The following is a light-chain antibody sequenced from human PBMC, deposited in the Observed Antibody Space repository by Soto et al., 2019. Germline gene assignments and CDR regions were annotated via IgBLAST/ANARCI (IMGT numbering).Light chain of an antibody. CDR3: ESWDDRLGAVI. J-gene: IGLJ2*01. CDR2: EVS. CDR1: SSDVGGYNY. Sequence: QSVLTQPASVSGSPGQSITISCTGTSSDVGGYNYVSWYQQHPGKAPKLMIYEVSNRPSGVPERISGSKFGTAASLAISGLRSEDEAVYYCESWDDRLGAVIFGGGTKVTVL. V-gene: IGLV2-14*01.